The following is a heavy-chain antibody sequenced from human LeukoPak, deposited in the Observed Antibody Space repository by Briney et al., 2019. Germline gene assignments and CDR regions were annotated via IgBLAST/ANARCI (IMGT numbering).Heavy chain of an antibody. CDR3: ARDGWNGYNQFDF. J-gene: IGHJ4*02. CDR1: GASISSYY. Sequence: PSETLSLTCTVSGASISSYYWSWIRQPAGKGLEWIGRLYTSGSTNYNPSLKSRVTMSLDTSENQFSVKLYSVTAADTAVCYCARDGWNGYNQFDFWGQGTLVTVSS. V-gene: IGHV4-4*07. CDR2: LYTSGST. D-gene: IGHD5-24*01.